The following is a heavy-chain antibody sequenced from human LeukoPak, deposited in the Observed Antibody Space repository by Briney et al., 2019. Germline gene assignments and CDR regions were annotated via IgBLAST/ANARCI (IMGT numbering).Heavy chain of an antibody. D-gene: IGHD6-13*01. CDR2: ISYDGSNK. Sequence: GGSLRLSCAASRFTFSSYAMHWVRQAPGKGLEWVAGISYDGSNKNYADSVKGRFTISRDNSKNTLYLQMNSLRAEDTAVYYCATDSLASAGEVFDYWGQGTLVTVSS. J-gene: IGHJ4*02. CDR3: ATDSLASAGEVFDY. V-gene: IGHV3-30*04. CDR1: RFTFSSYA.